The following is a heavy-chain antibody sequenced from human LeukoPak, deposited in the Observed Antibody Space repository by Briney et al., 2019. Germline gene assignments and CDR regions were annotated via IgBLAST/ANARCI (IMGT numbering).Heavy chain of an antibody. D-gene: IGHD3-3*01. V-gene: IGHV4-34*01. Sequence: SETLSLTCAVYGGSFSGYYWSWIRQPPGKGLEWIGEINHSGSTNYNPSLKSRVTISVDTSKNQFSLKLSSVTAADTAVYYCARWFQRGGYYPKPYYFDYWGQGTLVTVSS. J-gene: IGHJ4*02. CDR1: GGSFSGYY. CDR3: ARWFQRGGYYPKPYYFDY. CDR2: INHSGST.